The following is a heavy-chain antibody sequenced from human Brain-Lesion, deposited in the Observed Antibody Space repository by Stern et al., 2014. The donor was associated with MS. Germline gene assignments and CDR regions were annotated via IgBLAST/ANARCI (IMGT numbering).Heavy chain of an antibody. Sequence: VQLVESGPEVKKPGSSGQVSCKASGGTFGTYPITWMRQAPGQGPAWMGRISPIFGSPNYAQKFQGRVTITADRSTTTVYMKLSSLKSDDAAVYYCAKDGPALVTNWFDPWGRGTLVTVSS. CDR3: AKDGPALVTNWFDP. D-gene: IGHD5-18*01. CDR1: GGTFGTYP. V-gene: IGHV1-69*06. J-gene: IGHJ5*02. CDR2: ISPIFGSP.